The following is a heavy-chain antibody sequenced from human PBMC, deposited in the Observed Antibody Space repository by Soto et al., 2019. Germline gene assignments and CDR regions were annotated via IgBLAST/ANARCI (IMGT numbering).Heavy chain of an antibody. CDR1: GGSISSGGYY. Sequence: SETLSLTCTVSGGSISSGGYYWSWIRQHPGKGLEWIGYIYYSGSTYYNPSLKSRVTISVDTSKNQFSLKLSSVTAADTAVDYCARADYSGYEIPVGMDVWGEGTTVTVSS. CDR3: ARADYSGYEIPVGMDV. CDR2: IYYSGST. J-gene: IGHJ6*04. D-gene: IGHD5-12*01. V-gene: IGHV4-31*03.